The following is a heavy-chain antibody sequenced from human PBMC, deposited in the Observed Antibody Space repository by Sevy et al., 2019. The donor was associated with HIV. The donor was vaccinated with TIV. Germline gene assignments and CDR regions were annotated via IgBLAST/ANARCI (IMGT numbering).Heavy chain of an antibody. D-gene: IGHD2-21*01. CDR2: IGGGDT. CDR1: GFTFNIYA. Sequence: GGSLRLSCATSGFTFNIYAMSWVRQAPGKGLEWVSTIGGGDTYYADSVKGRFTISRDDSKSAVYLQMNSLIADDTAVYYCAKDGVSRNKLWDWFDPWGQGTLVTVSS. CDR3: AKDGVSRNKLWDWFDP. V-gene: IGHV3-23*01. J-gene: IGHJ5*02.